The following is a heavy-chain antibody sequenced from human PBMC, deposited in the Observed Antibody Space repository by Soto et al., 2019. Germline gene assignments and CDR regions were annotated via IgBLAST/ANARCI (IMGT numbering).Heavy chain of an antibody. Sequence: SETLSLTCPVSGGSISSYYWSWIRQPPGKGLEWIGYIYYSGSTNYNPSLKSRVTISVDTSKNQFSLKLSSVTAADTAVYYCARSYDFWSGYSFDYWGQGTLVTVSS. CDR2: IYYSGST. V-gene: IGHV4-59*01. D-gene: IGHD3-3*01. CDR1: GGSISSYY. J-gene: IGHJ4*02. CDR3: ARSYDFWSGYSFDY.